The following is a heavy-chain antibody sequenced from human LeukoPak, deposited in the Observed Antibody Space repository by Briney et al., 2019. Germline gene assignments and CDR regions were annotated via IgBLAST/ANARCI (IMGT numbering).Heavy chain of an antibody. CDR2: FNPNSGGT. D-gene: IGHD3-10*01. CDR3: ARDSELLWFGELLNAFDI. CDR1: GYTFTGYN. J-gene: IGHJ3*02. V-gene: IGHV1-2*02. Sequence: GASVKVSCTASGYTFTGYNMHWVRQAPGQGLGWMGWFNPNSGGTNSAQKFQVRVTMTSDTTISTAYMELSRLRSDDAAVYYCARDSELLWFGELLNAFDIWGQGTMVTVSS.